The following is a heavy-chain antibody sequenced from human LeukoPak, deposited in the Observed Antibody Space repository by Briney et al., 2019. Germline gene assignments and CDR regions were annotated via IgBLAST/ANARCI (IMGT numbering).Heavy chain of an antibody. CDR2: IYYSGST. CDR1: GGSISSSSYY. J-gene: IGHJ5*02. CDR3: ARDLTTSRTTGTKT. V-gene: IGHV4-39*07. Sequence: PSETLSLTCTVSGGSISSSSYYWGWIRQPPGKGLEWIGSIYYSGSTYYNPSLKSRVTISVDTSKNQFSLKLSSVTAADTAVYYCARDLTTSRTTGTKTWGQGTLVTVSS. D-gene: IGHD1-1*01.